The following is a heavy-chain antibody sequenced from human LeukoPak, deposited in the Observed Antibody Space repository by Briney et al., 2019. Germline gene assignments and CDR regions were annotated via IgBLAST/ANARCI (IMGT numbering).Heavy chain of an antibody. J-gene: IGHJ4*02. CDR3: ARSVATSGWSYFFDI. Sequence: SETLSLTCTVSDDSINRHHWNWLRQSPGKGLEWIGYIYKSGFTNYNHSLKNRVTMSLDTSKNRVSLKLTSVTAADTAVYYCARSVATSGWSYFFDIWCQGTLVTVSS. CDR2: IYKSGFT. V-gene: IGHV4-59*11. D-gene: IGHD6-19*01. CDR1: DDSINRHH.